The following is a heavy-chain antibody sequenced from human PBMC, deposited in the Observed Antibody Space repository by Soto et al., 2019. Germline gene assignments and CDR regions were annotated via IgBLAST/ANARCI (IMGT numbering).Heavy chain of an antibody. CDR3: AGGDYYHSSGYYFYYYTMDV. J-gene: IGHJ6*02. CDR2: VYYGGST. CDR1: GGSISSSSYY. V-gene: IGHV4-39*01. D-gene: IGHD3-22*01. Sequence: QLHLQESGPGLVKPSETLSLTCTVSGGSISSSSYYWGWIRQPPGKGLEWIGNVYYGGSTYYNPSLKSRVTTSVETSKCQFALKRISVTAADTAVDYCAGGDYYHSSGYYFYYYTMDVWGQGTTVTVSS.